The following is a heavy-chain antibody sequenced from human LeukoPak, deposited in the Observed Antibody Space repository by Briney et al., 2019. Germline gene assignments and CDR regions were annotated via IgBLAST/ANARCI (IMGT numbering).Heavy chain of an antibody. CDR2: ISGSGDRT. CDR3: AKDRMAAAGRQDIWNY. V-gene: IGHV3-23*01. Sequence: GGSLRLSCAASGFTFNSYAMTWVRQAPGKGLGWVSGISGSGDRTYYADSVKGRFTISRDNSKNTLYLEMNGLTAEDSAVYYCAKDRMAAAGRQDIWNYWGQGTLVTVSS. J-gene: IGHJ4*02. CDR1: GFTFNSYA. D-gene: IGHD6-25*01.